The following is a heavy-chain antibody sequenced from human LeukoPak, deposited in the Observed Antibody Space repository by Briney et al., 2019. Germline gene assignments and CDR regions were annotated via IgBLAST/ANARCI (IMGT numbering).Heavy chain of an antibody. V-gene: IGHV4-39*07. J-gene: IGHJ5*02. D-gene: IGHD2-15*01. CDR1: GGSISSSSYY. Sequence: PSETLSLTCTVSGGSISSSSYYWGWIRQPPGKGLEWIGSIYYSGSTYYNPSLESRVTISVDTSKNQFSLKLSSVTAADTAVYYCARARGGCSGGSCPHYNWFDPWGQGTLVTVSS. CDR2: IYYSGST. CDR3: ARARGGCSGGSCPHYNWFDP.